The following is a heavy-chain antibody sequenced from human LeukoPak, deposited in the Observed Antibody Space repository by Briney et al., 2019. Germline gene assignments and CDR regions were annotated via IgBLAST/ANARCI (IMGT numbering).Heavy chain of an antibody. V-gene: IGHV3-74*01. CDR3: ARDVRGGYHDY. CDR1: GFTFSGYW. D-gene: IGHD5-18*01. CDR2: IKSDGSYT. Sequence: PGGSLRLSCAAPGFTFSGYWMHWVRQAQGKGLVWVSRIKSDGSYTAYADSVKGRFTISRDNAKNTLYLQMNSLRVEDTAVYYCARDVRGGYHDYWGQGTLVTVSS. J-gene: IGHJ4*02.